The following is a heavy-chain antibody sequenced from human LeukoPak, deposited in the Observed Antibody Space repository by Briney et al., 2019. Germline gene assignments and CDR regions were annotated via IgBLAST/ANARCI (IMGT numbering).Heavy chain of an antibody. D-gene: IGHD1-26*01. J-gene: IGHJ3*02. CDR1: GFTFSSYT. CDR3: ARGGSYLSAFDI. CDR2: IYSGGST. V-gene: IGHV3-53*01. Sequence: GGSLRLSCAASGFTFSSYTMHWVRQAPGKGLEWVSIIYSGGSTFYADSVKGRFTISRDNSKNTLYLQMNSLRAEDTAVYYCARGGSYLSAFDIWGQGTMVTVSS.